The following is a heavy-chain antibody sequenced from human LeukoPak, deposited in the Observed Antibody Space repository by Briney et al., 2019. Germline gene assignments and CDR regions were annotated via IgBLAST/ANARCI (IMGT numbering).Heavy chain of an antibody. V-gene: IGHV4-39*07. CDR2: IYHSGST. CDR3: ARDCSGSNDHFDY. J-gene: IGHJ4*02. D-gene: IGHD3-10*02. CDR1: GGSISSSSYY. Sequence: SETLSLTCTVSGGSISSSSYYWGWVRQPPGKGLEWIGEIYHSGSTNYNPSLKSRVTISVDKSKNQFSLKLSSVTAADTAVYYCARDCSGSNDHFDYWGQGTLVTVSS.